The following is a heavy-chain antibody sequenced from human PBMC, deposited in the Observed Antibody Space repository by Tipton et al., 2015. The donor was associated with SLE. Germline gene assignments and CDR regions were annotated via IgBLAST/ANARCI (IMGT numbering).Heavy chain of an antibody. J-gene: IGHJ5*02. CDR3: ARHGGTGRNWFDP. V-gene: IGHV4-39*01. D-gene: IGHD3-16*01. CDR2: IYYSGST. CDR1: GGSISSSSYY. Sequence: TLSLTCTVSGGSISSSSYYWGWIRQPPGKGLEWIGSIYYSGSTYYNPSLKSRVTISVDTSKNQFSLKLSSVTAADTAVYYCARHGGTGRNWFDPWGQGTLGSVSS.